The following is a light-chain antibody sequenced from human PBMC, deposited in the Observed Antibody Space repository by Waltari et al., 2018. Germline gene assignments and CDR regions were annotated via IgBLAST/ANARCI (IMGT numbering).Light chain of an antibody. J-gene: IGLJ2*01. Sequence: QTMLTQPPSASGTPGQRVPLPCSGSRANHGNNFVNWYQQLPATAPTLLIYSDRQRPSGVPDRFSASKSGTSASLAISGLQSEDEGLYYCSSWDDSRNTVVFGGGTKLTVL. CDR3: SSWDDSRNTVV. CDR2: SDR. V-gene: IGLV1-44*01. CDR1: RANHGNNF.